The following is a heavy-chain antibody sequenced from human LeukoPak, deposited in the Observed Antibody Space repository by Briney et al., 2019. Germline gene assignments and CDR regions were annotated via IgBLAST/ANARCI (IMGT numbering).Heavy chain of an antibody. CDR2: ISTSSTYI. D-gene: IGHD1-26*01. Sequence: GGSLRLSCAASGFTFSSYSMNWVRQAPGKGLEWVSSISTSSTYIYYADSVKGRFTISRDNAKNSLYLQMNSLRAEDTAVYYCARELPTSKSRDPIDYWGQGTLVTVSS. CDR1: GFTFSSYS. CDR3: ARELPTSKSRDPIDY. V-gene: IGHV3-21*01. J-gene: IGHJ4*02.